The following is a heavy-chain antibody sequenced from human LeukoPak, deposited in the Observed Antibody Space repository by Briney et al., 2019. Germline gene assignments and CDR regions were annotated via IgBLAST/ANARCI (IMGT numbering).Heavy chain of an antibody. J-gene: IGHJ3*02. CDR1: GFTFSSYA. V-gene: IGHV3-30*04. D-gene: IGHD1-26*01. Sequence: PGGSLRLSCAASGFTFSSYAMHWVRQAPGKGLEWVAVISYDGSNKYYADSVKGRFTISRDNAKKSLYLQMNSLRAEDTAVYYCARLCIVGTKSAFDIWGQGTMVTVSS. CDR2: ISYDGSNK. CDR3: ARLCIVGTKSAFDI.